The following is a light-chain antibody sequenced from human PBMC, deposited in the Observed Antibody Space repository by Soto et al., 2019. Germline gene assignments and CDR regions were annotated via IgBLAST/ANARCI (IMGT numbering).Light chain of an antibody. CDR1: QSVSSS. J-gene: IGKJ2*01. CDR2: SAS. V-gene: IGKV3-15*01. CDR3: QQYINGYT. Sequence: EVVMTQSPATLSVFPGERVTLSCRASQSVSSSLAWYQQKPGQAPRLLIYSASTRATGIPARFSGSGSGTEFNLTISSLESEDFAVYYCQQYINGYTFGQGTKLEIK.